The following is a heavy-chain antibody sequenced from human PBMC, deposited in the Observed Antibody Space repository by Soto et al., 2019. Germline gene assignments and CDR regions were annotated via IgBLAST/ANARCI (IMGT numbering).Heavy chain of an antibody. Sequence: QVQLGGPGGGGAKPGGSLGLSCAASGFPFRSIAIPWVRQAPAKGLEGVPVISYDGSNKYYADSVKGRFTISRDNSKNTLYLQMNSLRAEDTAVYYCARDPNYYDSSGPDYWGQGTLVTVSS. CDR1: GFPFRSIA. V-gene: IGHV3-30-3*01. D-gene: IGHD3-22*01. CDR3: ARDPNYYDSSGPDY. J-gene: IGHJ4*02. CDR2: ISYDGSNK.